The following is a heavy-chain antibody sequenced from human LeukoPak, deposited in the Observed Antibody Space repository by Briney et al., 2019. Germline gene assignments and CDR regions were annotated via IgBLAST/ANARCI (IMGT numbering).Heavy chain of an antibody. D-gene: IGHD4-23*01. J-gene: IGHJ4*02. CDR1: GGSISSGGYS. Sequence: SETLSLTCAVSGGSISSGGYSWSWIRQPPGKGLEWIGSIYYSGSTYYNPSLKSRVTIPVDTSKNRFSLKLSSVTAADTAVYYCARAQFGRWELRADYWGQGTLVTVSS. CDR2: IYYSGST. V-gene: IGHV4-30-4*07. CDR3: ARAQFGRWELRADY.